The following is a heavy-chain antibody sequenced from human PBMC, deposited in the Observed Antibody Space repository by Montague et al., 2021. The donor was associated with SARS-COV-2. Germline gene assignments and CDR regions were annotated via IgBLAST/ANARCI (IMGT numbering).Heavy chain of an antibody. J-gene: IGHJ4*02. CDR1: GGSISNYY. Sequence: ETLSLTCTVSGGSISNYYWNWIRQPAGKGLEWIGQIYYSGSTDYDPSLKSRVTMSVDTSKNQFSLKLSSVTATDTAVYYCARRHYGSGRIDYWGQGTLVTVSS. D-gene: IGHD3-10*01. V-gene: IGHV4-59*08. CDR2: IYYSGST. CDR3: ARRHYGSGRIDY.